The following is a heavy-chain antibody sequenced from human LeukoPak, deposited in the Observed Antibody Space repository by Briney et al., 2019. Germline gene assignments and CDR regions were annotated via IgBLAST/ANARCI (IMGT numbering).Heavy chain of an antibody. CDR1: GYTFTGYY. V-gene: IGHV1-2*02. CDR3: ARYSSWFPNDY. Sequence: ASAKVSCKASGYTFTGYYMHGVRQAPGQGLEWMGWINPNSGGTNYAQKFQGRVTMTRDTSISTAYMELSRLRSDDTAVYYCARYSSWFPNDYWGQGTLVTVSS. CDR2: INPNSGGT. J-gene: IGHJ4*02. D-gene: IGHD3-10*01.